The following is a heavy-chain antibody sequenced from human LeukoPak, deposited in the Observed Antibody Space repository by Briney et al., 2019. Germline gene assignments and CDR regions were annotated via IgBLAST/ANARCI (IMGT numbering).Heavy chain of an antibody. Sequence: ASVKVSCKASGYTFTSYAMHWVRQAPGQRLEWMGRINAGNGNTKYSQKFQGRVTITRDTSASTAYMEPSSLRSEDTAVYYCASNGDSKDYYYGMDVWGQGTTVTVSS. V-gene: IGHV1-3*01. J-gene: IGHJ6*02. CDR1: GYTFTSYA. D-gene: IGHD4-11*01. CDR3: ASNGDSKDYYYGMDV. CDR2: INAGNGNT.